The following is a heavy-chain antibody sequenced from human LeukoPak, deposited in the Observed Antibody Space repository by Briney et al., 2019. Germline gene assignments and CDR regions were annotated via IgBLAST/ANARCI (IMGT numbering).Heavy chain of an antibody. CDR1: GYSISSDYY. V-gene: IGHV4-38-2*02. J-gene: IGHJ6*03. D-gene: IGHD6-19*01. Sequence: SETLSLTCTVSGYSISSDYYWGWVRQPPGKGLEWIGEIYHNGNTNYNPSLKSRVSISLDKSSSQFSLKVSSVTAADTAVYYCARARGIAVAGTRRRDYYYYMDVWGKGTTVTVSS. CDR2: IYHNGNT. CDR3: ARARGIAVAGTRRRDYYYYMDV.